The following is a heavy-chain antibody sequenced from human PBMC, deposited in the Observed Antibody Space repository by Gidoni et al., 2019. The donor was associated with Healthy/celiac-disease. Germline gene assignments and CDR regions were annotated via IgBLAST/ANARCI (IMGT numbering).Heavy chain of an antibody. CDR1: GNTFISYY. CDR3: ARELGSSSSTVNYYYYYGMDV. D-gene: IGHD6-6*01. V-gene: IGHV1-46*01. J-gene: IGHJ6*02. CDR2: INPSGGST. Sequence: QVQLVQSGAEVTKPGAAVKVSCQASGNTFISYYMHWVRQGPGQGLEWMGIINPSGGSTSYAQKFQGRVTMTRYTSTSTVYMELSSLRSEDTAVYYCARELGSSSSTVNYYYYYGMDVWGQGTTVTVSS.